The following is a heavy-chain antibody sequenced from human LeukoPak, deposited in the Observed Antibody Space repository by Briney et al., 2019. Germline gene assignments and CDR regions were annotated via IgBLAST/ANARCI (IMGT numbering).Heavy chain of an antibody. V-gene: IGHV1-69*05. Sequence: AASVKVSCKASGGTFSSYAISWVRQAPGQGLEWMGRIIPIFGTANYAQKFQGRVTITTDESTSTAYMELSSLRSEDTAVYYCALHRGSYARAEYFQHWGQGTLVTVSS. D-gene: IGHD1-26*01. CDR1: GGTFSSYA. CDR3: ALHRGSYARAEYFQH. CDR2: IIPIFGTA. J-gene: IGHJ1*01.